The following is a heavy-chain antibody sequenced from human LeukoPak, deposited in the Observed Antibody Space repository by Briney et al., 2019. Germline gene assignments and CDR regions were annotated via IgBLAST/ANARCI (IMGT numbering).Heavy chain of an antibody. D-gene: IGHD4-23*01. CDR3: ARDQGTTVVTGFDY. CDR2: INGDGSST. CDR1: GFPLSSYW. V-gene: IGHV3-74*01. J-gene: IGHJ4*02. Sequence: GGSLRLSCAASGFPLSSYWMHWVRQAPGKGLVWVSRINGDGSSTNYADSVKGRFSISRDDASNTLYLQMNSLRAEDTAVYYCARDQGTTVVTGFDYWGQGTLVTVSS.